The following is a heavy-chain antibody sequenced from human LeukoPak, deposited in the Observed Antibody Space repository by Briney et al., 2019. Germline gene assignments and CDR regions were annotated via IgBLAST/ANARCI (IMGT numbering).Heavy chain of an antibody. V-gene: IGHV3-23*01. J-gene: IGHJ4*02. CDR1: QFKFNNYG. D-gene: IGHD2-2*01. CDR2: ITGSGGRT. CDR3: AKDLTGKNGVLSFGIVVPAALDY. Sequence: GSLRLSCATSQFKFNNYGMTWVRQAPGKGLEWVSSITGSGGRTQYADSVKGRFTISRDNSKNTLYLQMNSLRAEDTAVYYCAKDLTGKNGVLSFGIVVPAALDYWGQGTLVIVSS.